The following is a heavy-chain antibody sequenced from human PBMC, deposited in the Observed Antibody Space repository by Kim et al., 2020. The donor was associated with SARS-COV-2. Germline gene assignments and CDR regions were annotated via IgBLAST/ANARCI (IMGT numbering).Heavy chain of an antibody. CDR1: GYTFTGYS. CDR2: INPNSGGT. D-gene: IGHD3-22*01. CDR3: ARDHQRHCYYKSSGYYREGAFDI. Sequence: ASVKVSCKASGYTFTGYSMHWVRQAPGQGLEWMGRINPNSGGTNYAQKFQGRVTMTRDTSISTAYMELSRLRSDDTAVYYCARDHQRHCYYKSSGYYREGAFDIWGQGTMVTVSS. J-gene: IGHJ3*02. V-gene: IGHV1-2*06.